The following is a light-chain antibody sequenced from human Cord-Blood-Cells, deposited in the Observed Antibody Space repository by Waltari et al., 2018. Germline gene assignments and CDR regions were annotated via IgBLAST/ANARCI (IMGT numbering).Light chain of an antibody. V-gene: IGKV3-15*01. Sequence: EIVMTQSPATLSVSPGERATLSCRASQSVSSNLAWYQQKPGQAPRLLIYGSSTRATCIPARFSGRGSGTEFTLTISSLQSEDFAVYYCQQYNNWPFTFGPGTKVDIK. CDR1: QSVSSN. CDR2: GSS. CDR3: QQYNNWPFT. J-gene: IGKJ3*01.